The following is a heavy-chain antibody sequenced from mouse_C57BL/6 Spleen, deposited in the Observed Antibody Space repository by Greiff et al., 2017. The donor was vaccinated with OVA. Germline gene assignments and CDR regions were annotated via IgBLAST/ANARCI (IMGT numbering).Heavy chain of an antibody. D-gene: IGHD2-1*01. CDR2: INPSTGGT. Sequence: EVQLQQSGPELVKPGASVKISCKASGYSFTGYYMNWVKQSPEKSLEWIGEINPSTGGTTYNQKFKAKATLTVDKSSSTAYMQLKSLTSEDSAVYYCARAGGNYPYYYAMDYWGQGTSVTVSS. CDR3: ARAGGNYPYYYAMDY. J-gene: IGHJ4*01. CDR1: GYSFTGYY. V-gene: IGHV1-42*01.